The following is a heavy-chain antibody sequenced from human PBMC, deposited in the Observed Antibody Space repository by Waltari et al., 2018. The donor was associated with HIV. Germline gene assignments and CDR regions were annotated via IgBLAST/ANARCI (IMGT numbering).Heavy chain of an antibody. V-gene: IGHV3-33*01. J-gene: IGHJ4*03. D-gene: IGHD1-20*01. Sequence: QVQLAAPGGGGVQPGRSLTLPCAPRGLLFNNFGLHWVRQNPGKVLEGGAAIWYDGGNEYYADSVKGRFTISRDNSKNTLYLQMNSLRAEDTAVYYCARDWTITATTRVDFWGPGTLVTVSS. CDR3: ARDWTITATTRVDF. CDR2: IWYDGGNE. CDR1: GLLFNNFG.